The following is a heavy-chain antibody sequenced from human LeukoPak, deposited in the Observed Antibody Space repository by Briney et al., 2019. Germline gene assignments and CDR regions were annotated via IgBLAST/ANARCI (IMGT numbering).Heavy chain of an antibody. CDR1: GFTFSTYV. CDR2: ITGTGGDT. Sequence: GGSLRLSCAASGFTFSTYVMIWVRLAPGKGLEWVSAITGTGGDTYYADSVKGRFTISRDNSKNMLYLQMNSLRAEDTALYYCAKGYHNSWYSDYMDVWGKGTTVTVSS. J-gene: IGHJ6*03. D-gene: IGHD6-13*01. V-gene: IGHV3-23*01. CDR3: AKGYHNSWYSDYMDV.